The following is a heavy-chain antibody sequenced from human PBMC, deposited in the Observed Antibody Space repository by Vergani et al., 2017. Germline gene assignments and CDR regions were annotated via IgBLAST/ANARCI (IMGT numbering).Heavy chain of an antibody. V-gene: IGHV3-11*04. D-gene: IGHD2/OR15-2a*01. CDR2: ISGSGHTK. CDR1: GGSISGVSYY. CDR3: ITGNTEPY. Sequence: QVQLQESGPGLVKPSQSLSLTCTVSGGSISGVSYYLSWVRQPAGKGLEWISYISGSGHTKYYAYSVNGRFAISRDNATNSLYLQMNDHRVEDTAVYYCITGNTEPYWGQGTLVTVSS. J-gene: IGHJ4*02.